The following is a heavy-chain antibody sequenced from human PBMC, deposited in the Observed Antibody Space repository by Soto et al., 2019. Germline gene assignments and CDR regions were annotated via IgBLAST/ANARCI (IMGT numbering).Heavy chain of an antibody. D-gene: IGHD3-10*01. J-gene: IGHJ4*02. CDR1: GFTVSNNY. V-gene: IGHV3-53*01. CDR2: IYSGGYT. CDR3: ATHPGGGGY. Sequence: EVQLVESGGGLIQPGGSLRLSCAVSGFTVSNNYMSWVRQAPGKGLEGVSVIYSGGYTAYGDSVKGRFTISRDNSKNTLSLKMNGLGPAAPAVVYWATHPGGGGYWGQGTLVTVSS.